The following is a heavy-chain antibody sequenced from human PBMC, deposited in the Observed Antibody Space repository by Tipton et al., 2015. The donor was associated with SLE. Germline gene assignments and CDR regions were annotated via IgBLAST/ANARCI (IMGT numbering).Heavy chain of an antibody. J-gene: IGHJ3*02. CDR2: IYTSGST. V-gene: IGHV4-61*09. CDR1: GGSISSGSYY. D-gene: IGHD3-3*01. Sequence: TLSLTCAVSGGSISSGSYYWSWIRQPAGKGLEWIGYIYTSGSTNYNPSLKSRVTISVDTSKNQFSLKLSSVTAADTAVYYCAGAVIFGVVSHGVFDIWGQGTMVTVSS. CDR3: AGAVIFGVVSHGVFDI.